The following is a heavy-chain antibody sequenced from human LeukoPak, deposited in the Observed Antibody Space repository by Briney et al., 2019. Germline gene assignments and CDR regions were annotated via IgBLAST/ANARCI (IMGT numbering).Heavy chain of an antibody. Sequence: SETLSLTCTVSGGSVRRSYYYWGFIRQPPGKGLEWIGSVYYSGSTYYNASLKSRLTMSADTSKNDFSLELSSVTAADTAVYYCASGRMATLEPGHYFDYWGQGILVTVSS. J-gene: IGHJ4*02. CDR2: VYYSGST. CDR3: ASGRMATLEPGHYFDY. CDR1: GGSVRRSYYY. V-gene: IGHV4-39*02. D-gene: IGHD5-24*01.